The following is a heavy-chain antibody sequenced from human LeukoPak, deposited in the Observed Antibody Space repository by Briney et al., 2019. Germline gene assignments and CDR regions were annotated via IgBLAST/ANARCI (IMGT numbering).Heavy chain of an antibody. CDR2: IYPRDGST. Sequence: ASVKVSCKASGYTFTSNYIHWVRQAPGQGLEWMGMIYPRDGSTSYAQKFQGRVTMTRDTSTSTVYMELSSLRSEDTAVYYCANSPVSSVYYFDYWGQGTLVTVSS. J-gene: IGHJ4*02. CDR1: GYTFTSNY. CDR3: ANSPVSSVYYFDY. V-gene: IGHV1-46*01. D-gene: IGHD2-21*01.